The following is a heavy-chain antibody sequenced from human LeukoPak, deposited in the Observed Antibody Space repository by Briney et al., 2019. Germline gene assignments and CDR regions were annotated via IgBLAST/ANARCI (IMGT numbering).Heavy chain of an antibody. CDR2: IYHSGST. CDR1: GYSITSGYY. J-gene: IGHJ6*03. CDR3: VRSPYYYYHMDV. Sequence: SETLSLTCAVSGYSITSGYYWGWIRQPPGKGLEWIGTIYHSGSTYYNPSLKSRVIVSVDTSKNQFSLKLSSVTAADTAVYYCVRSPYYYYHMDVWGKGSSVTVSS. V-gene: IGHV4-38-2*01.